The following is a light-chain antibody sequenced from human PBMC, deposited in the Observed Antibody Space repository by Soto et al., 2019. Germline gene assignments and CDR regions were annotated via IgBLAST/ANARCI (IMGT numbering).Light chain of an antibody. J-gene: IGKJ4*01. CDR1: QSISRT. CDR2: DAA. V-gene: IGKV3D-15*01. Sequence: TQAPATFSVSQGERATLTCRSSQSISRTLAWYQQHPGQPPRLLIYDAATRGAGCTARFSGSGSGTEVTLITISRQADDVFVVYCWQQNNCSLTFGRGTKVDIK. CDR3: QQNNCSLT.